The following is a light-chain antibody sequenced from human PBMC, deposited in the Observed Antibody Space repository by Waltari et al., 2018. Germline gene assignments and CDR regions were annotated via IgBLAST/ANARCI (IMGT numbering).Light chain of an antibody. Sequence: SYELPQPPSVSVSPGQSARITCSGDALSMSYVFWYQQKSGQAPVLVIHENNKRPSGIPKRFSGSSSGTLATLTISGAQGDDEAVYYCYSKNFDGDQRVFGGGTKLTVL. V-gene: IGLV3-10*01. CDR1: ALSMSY. CDR2: ENN. CDR3: YSKNFDGDQRV. J-gene: IGLJ3*02.